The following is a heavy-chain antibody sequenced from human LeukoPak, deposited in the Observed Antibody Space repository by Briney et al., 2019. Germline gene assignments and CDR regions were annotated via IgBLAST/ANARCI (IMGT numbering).Heavy chain of an antibody. CDR3: ARDQEQGTVAGLFDY. D-gene: IGHD6-19*01. V-gene: IGHV1-18*03. Sequence: AAVKVSCKASGYTFTSYGISWVRQAPGQGLEWMGWISAYNGHTKYAQNFQGRVTMTTDTSTSTAYMEVRSLRSDDMAVYYCARDQEQGTVAGLFDYWGPGTLVTVSS. CDR2: ISAYNGHT. J-gene: IGHJ4*02. CDR1: GYTFTSYG.